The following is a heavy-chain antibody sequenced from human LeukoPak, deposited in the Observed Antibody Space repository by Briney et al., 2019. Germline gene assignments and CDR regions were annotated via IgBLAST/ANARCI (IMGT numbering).Heavy chain of an antibody. CDR2: ISSSSRTI. CDR3: ARSVLDAFDI. Sequence: SGGSLRLSCAASGFTFSRYSMNWVRQAPGKGLEWVSYISSSSRTIYYADSVKGRFTISRDNGKNSLYLKMQSLRAEETAVYYCARSVLDAFDIWGQGTMVTVSS. V-gene: IGHV3-48*04. CDR1: GFTFSRYS. D-gene: IGHD2-8*02. J-gene: IGHJ3*02.